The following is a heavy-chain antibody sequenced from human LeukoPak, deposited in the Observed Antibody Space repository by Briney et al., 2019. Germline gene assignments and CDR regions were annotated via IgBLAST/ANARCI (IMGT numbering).Heavy chain of an antibody. Sequence: GGSLRLSCATSGFTFSSYAMSWVRQAPGRGLEWVSTLSGGGSFTYYADSVTGRFSISRDNSKNTLYLQMNSLRAEDTAVYYCARGATYYYDSSGYYQGDYFDYWGQGTLVTVSS. J-gene: IGHJ4*02. V-gene: IGHV3-23*01. CDR3: ARGATYYYDSSGYYQGDYFDY. CDR2: LSGGGSFT. CDR1: GFTFSSYA. D-gene: IGHD3-22*01.